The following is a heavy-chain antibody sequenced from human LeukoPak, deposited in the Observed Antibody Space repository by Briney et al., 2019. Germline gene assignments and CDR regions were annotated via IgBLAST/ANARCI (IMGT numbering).Heavy chain of an antibody. Sequence: EAGPTLVKPTQTLTLTCTFSGFSLSTSGVGVGWIRQPLIKALARLSLIYWNDDKRYSPSLKSRLTITKDTSKNQVVLTMTNMDPVDTATYYCAHRQSGWYYFDYWGQGTLVTVSS. CDR3: AHRQSGWYYFDY. D-gene: IGHD6-19*01. J-gene: IGHJ4*02. CDR1: GFSLSTSGVG. CDR2: IYWNDDK. V-gene: IGHV2-5*01.